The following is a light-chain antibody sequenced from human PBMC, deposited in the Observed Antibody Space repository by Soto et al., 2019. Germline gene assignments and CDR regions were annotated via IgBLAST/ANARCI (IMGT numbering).Light chain of an antibody. J-gene: IGKJ4*01. CDR2: AAS. CDR1: QDIAIY. CDR3: QQLRMYPST. V-gene: IGKV1-9*01. Sequence: IQFTQSPSSLSAYVGDRVTITCRASQDIAIYLAWYQQKPGEAPKLLIYAASTLYGGVPSRFSGSGSGTDFALTITSLQAEDFATYYCQQLRMYPSTFGGGTKVDI.